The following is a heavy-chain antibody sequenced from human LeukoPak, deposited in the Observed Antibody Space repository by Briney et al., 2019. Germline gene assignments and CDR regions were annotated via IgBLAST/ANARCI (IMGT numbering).Heavy chain of an antibody. CDR2: ITYGDDNT. CDR3: VTDGAQLGYYFDF. Sequence: GGSLRLSCAASGSTIRDHAISWVRQAPGKGLEWVSAITYGDDNTYYADSVKGRFTVCRDRFIDTFYLHMNSLSVEDTALYFCVTDGAQLGYYFDFWGQGSLVTVSS. CDR1: GSTIRDHA. D-gene: IGHD6-13*01. V-gene: IGHV3-23*01. J-gene: IGHJ4*02.